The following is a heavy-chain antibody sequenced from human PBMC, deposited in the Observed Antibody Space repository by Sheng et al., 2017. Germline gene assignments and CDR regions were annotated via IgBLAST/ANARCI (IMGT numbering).Heavy chain of an antibody. V-gene: IGHV3-33*01. Sequence: QVQLVESGGGVVQPGRSLRLSCAASGFTFSRYAMHWVRQAPGKGLEWVAVIWYDGSNEYYGDSVKGRFTISRDNSKNTLYLQMNSLRVEDTAMYYCARARQVWFGDESYYFDYWGHGTLVTVSS. CDR2: IWYDGSNE. CDR1: GFTFSRYA. D-gene: IGHD3-10*01. J-gene: IGHJ4*01. CDR3: ARARQVWFGDESYYFDY.